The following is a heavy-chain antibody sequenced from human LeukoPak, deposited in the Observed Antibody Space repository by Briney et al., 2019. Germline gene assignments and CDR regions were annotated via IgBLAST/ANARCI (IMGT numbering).Heavy chain of an antibody. CDR1: GGSISSSSYY. V-gene: IGHV4-39*07. CDR2: IYYSGST. J-gene: IGHJ4*02. D-gene: IGHD6-13*01. CDR3: ASQAAAGTGGVRY. Sequence: PSETLSLTCTVSGGSISSSSYYWGWIRQPPGKGLEWIGSIYYSGSTYYNPSLKSRVTISVDTSKNQFSLKLSSVTAADTAVYYCASQAAAGTGGVRYWGQGTLVTVSS.